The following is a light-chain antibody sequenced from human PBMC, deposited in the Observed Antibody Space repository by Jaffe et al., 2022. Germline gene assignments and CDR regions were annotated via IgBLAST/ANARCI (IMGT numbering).Light chain of an antibody. CDR1: RSISNY. V-gene: IGKV1-39*01. CDR3: QQNYRTPWT. Sequence: DIQMTQSPSSLSASIGDRVTIICRASRSISNYINWFQQKPGKAPKLLIYSASSLQRGVPSRFSGSGSGTDFTLTVSSLQPEDFASYFCQQNYRTPWTFGQGTRVEIK. CDR2: SAS. J-gene: IGKJ1*01.